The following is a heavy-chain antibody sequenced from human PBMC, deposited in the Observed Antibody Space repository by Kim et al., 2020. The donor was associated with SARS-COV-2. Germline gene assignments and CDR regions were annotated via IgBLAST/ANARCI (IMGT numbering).Heavy chain of an antibody. CDR2: IYYSGST. Sequence: SETLSLTCTVSGGSISSSSYYWGWIRQPPGKGLEWIGSIYYSGSTYYNPSLKSRVTISVDTSKNQFSLKLSSVTAADTAVYYCARHVAAAGITFDYWGQGTLVTVSS. V-gene: IGHV4-39*01. D-gene: IGHD6-13*01. CDR3: ARHVAAAGITFDY. CDR1: GGSISSSSYY. J-gene: IGHJ4*02.